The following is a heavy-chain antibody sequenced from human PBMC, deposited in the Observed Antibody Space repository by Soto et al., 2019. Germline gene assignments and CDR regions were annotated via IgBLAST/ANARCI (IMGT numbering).Heavy chain of an antibody. Sequence: GGSLRLSCAASGFTFSSYGMHWVRPAPGKGLEWVAVIWYDGSNKYYADSVKGRFTISRDNSKNTLYLQMNSLRAEDTAVYYCAREGFLEWLLYGMDVWGQGTTVTVSS. CDR1: GFTFSSYG. J-gene: IGHJ6*02. D-gene: IGHD3-3*01. V-gene: IGHV3-33*01. CDR3: AREGFLEWLLYGMDV. CDR2: IWYDGSNK.